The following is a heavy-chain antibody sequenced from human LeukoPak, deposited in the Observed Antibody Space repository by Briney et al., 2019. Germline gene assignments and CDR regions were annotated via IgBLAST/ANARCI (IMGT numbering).Heavy chain of an antibody. Sequence: PGRSLRLSCAASGFTFSSYAMHWVRQAPGKGLEYVSAISSNGGSTYYANSVKGRFTISRDNSKNTLYLQMGSLRAEDMAVYYCARAMHYGSGSYSPYYYYYGMDVWGQGTTVTVSS. CDR3: ARAMHYGSGSYSPYYYYYGMDV. CDR1: GFTFSSYA. V-gene: IGHV3-64*01. J-gene: IGHJ6*02. CDR2: ISSNGGST. D-gene: IGHD3-10*01.